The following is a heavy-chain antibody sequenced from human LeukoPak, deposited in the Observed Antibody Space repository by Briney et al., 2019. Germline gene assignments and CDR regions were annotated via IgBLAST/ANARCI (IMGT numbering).Heavy chain of an antibody. V-gene: IGHV3-21*04. CDR1: GFTFSSYS. CDR2: ISSSSSYI. CDR3: AKDSQIAAAGNFDY. D-gene: IGHD6-13*01. J-gene: IGHJ4*02. Sequence: GGSLRLSCAASGFTFSSYSMNWVRQAPGKGLEWVSSISSSSSYIYYADSVKGRFTISRDNAKNSLYLQMNSLRAEDTALYYCAKDSQIAAAGNFDYWGQGTLVTVSS.